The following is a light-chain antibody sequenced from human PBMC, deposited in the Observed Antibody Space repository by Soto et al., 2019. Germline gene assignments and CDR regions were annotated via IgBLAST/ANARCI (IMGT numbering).Light chain of an antibody. CDR2: DAT. J-gene: IGKJ2*01. V-gene: IGKV3-11*01. CDR3: QKGNMWLPEYT. Sequence: EIVLTQSPATLSLSPGERATLSCRASQRISSSLVWYQQKPGKAPRLLIYDATNRATGIPARFSGSGAGAAFTLTIPGVEPEDSAVDFWQKGNMWLPEYTFGQGTTLESK. CDR1: QRISSS.